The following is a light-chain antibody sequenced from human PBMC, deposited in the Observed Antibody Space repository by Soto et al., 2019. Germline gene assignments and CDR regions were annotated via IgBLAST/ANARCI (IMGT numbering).Light chain of an antibody. Sequence: DIQMTQSPSTLSASVGDRVTVTCRASQNIYSWLAWYQQKPGKAPKLLIYKASTLESGVPSRFSGSGSGTDFTLTINSLQPDDFATYYCQQYTSYSPYTFGQGTKLEI. J-gene: IGKJ2*01. V-gene: IGKV1-5*03. CDR1: QNIYSW. CDR2: KAS. CDR3: QQYTSYSPYT.